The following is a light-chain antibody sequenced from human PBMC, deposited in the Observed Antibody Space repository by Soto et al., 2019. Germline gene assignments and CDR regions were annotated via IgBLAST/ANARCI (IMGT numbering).Light chain of an antibody. CDR3: QQYNNWPQT. CDR2: LSS. CDR1: QSIRSTH. Sequence: ETVLTQSPGTLSLSPGERATLSCRASQSIRSTHLAWYQQKPGQSPRLLIYLSSTRATGIPDRFSGSGSGTDFTLTIRSLQSEDFAVYSCQQYNNWPQTFGQGTRVEIK. J-gene: IGKJ1*01. V-gene: IGKV3D-15*01.